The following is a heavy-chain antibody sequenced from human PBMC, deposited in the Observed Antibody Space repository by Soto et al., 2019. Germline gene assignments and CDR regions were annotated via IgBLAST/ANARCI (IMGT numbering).Heavy chain of an antibody. CDR2: IYYSGST. CDR3: ARDQVSRSSYWPQFDP. CDR1: GGSISSGGYY. V-gene: IGHV4-31*03. J-gene: IGHJ5*02. Sequence: QVQLQESGPGLVKPSQTLSLTCTVSGGSISSGGYYWSWIRQHPGKGLEWIGYIYYSGSTYYNPSLKSRVTISVDTSKNQFSLKLSSVTAADTAVYYCARDQVSRSSYWPQFDPWGQGTLVTVSS. D-gene: IGHD2-8*02.